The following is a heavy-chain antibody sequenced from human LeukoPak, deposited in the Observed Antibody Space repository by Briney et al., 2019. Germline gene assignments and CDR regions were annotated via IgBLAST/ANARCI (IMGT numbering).Heavy chain of an antibody. Sequence: SETLSLTCTVSGGSMSDFFWTWIRQAPGKGLEWIGYIYYSGSTNYNPSLKSRVTISVDTSKNQFSLKLSSVTAADTAVYYCARDGLLAAMTFDYWGQGTLVTVSS. J-gene: IGHJ4*02. CDR1: GGSMSDFF. CDR2: IYYSGST. V-gene: IGHV4-59*01. CDR3: ARDGLLAAMTFDY. D-gene: IGHD2-2*01.